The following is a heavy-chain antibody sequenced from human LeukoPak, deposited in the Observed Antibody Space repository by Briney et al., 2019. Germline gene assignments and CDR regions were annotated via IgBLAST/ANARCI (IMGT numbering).Heavy chain of an antibody. V-gene: IGHV1-69*02. CDR1: GGTFSSYT. J-gene: IGHJ3*02. CDR2: IIPILGIA. Sequence: ASVKVSCKASGGTFSSYTISWVRQAPGQGLEWMGRIIPILGIANYAQKFQGRVTITADKSTSTAYMELSSLRSEDTAVYYCASSGGGYNSNAFDIWGQGTMVTVSS. CDR3: ASSGGGYNSNAFDI. D-gene: IGHD5-24*01.